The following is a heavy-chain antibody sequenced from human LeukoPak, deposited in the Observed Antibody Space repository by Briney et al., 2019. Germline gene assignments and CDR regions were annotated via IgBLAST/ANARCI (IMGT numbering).Heavy chain of an antibody. V-gene: IGHV4-39*01. CDR3: ARLPIMSSGSDAFDI. Sequence: SETLSLTCTVSGGSISSSSHYWGWIRQPPGKGLEWIGSIYYSGSTYYNPSLKSRVTISVDTSKNQFSLKLSSVTAADTAVYYCARLPIMSSGSDAFDIWGQGTMVTVSS. CDR2: IYYSGST. D-gene: IGHD6-19*01. J-gene: IGHJ3*02. CDR1: GGSISSSSHY.